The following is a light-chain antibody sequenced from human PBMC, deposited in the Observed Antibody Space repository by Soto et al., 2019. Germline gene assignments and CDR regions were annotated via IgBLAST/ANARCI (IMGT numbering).Light chain of an antibody. CDR1: SSDVGSYNL. CDR2: EGS. V-gene: IGLV2-23*03. Sequence: QSVLTQPASVSGSPGQSITISCTGTSSDVGSYNLVSWYQQHPGKAPKLMIYEGSKRPSGVSNRFSGSKSGNTASLTISGLQAEDEADYYCCPYAGSSTFGYVFGTGTKVTVL. J-gene: IGLJ1*01. CDR3: CPYAGSSTFGYV.